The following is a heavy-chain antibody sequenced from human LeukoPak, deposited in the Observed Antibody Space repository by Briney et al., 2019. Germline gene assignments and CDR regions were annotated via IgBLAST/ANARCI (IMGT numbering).Heavy chain of an antibody. V-gene: IGHV3-20*04. J-gene: IGHJ5*02. CDR3: ARDTYSGSYLSWFDP. Sequence: GGSLRLSCAASGFTFDDYGMSWVRQAPGKGLEWVSGINWNGGSTGYADSVKGRFTFSRDNAKNSLYLQMNSLRAEDTALYYCARDTYSGSYLSWFDPWGQGTLVTVSS. D-gene: IGHD1-26*01. CDR2: INWNGGST. CDR1: GFTFDDYG.